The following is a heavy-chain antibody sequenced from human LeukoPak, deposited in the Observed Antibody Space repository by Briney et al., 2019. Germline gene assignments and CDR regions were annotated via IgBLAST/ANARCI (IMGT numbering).Heavy chain of an antibody. CDR3: AIGGVRGVLSSYNWFDP. D-gene: IGHD3-10*01. CDR1: GFTFSSYG. J-gene: IGHJ5*02. Sequence: ERSLRLSCAASGFTFSSYGMHWVRQAPGKGLEWVAVIWYDGSNKYYADSVKGRFTISRDNSKNTLYLQMNSLRAEDTAVYYCAIGGVRGVLSSYNWFDPWGQGTLVTVSS. CDR2: IWYDGSNK. V-gene: IGHV3-33*01.